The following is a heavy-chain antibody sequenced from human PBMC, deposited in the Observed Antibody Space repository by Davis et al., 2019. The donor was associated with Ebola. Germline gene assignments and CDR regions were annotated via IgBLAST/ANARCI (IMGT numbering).Heavy chain of an antibody. D-gene: IGHD5-12*01. CDR1: GFTFSDYS. Sequence: GESLKISCAASGFTFSDYSMNWVRQAPGKGLEWVSSISGTSVYIYYADSVKGQFTISRDNAKNSLYLQMNSLRAEDTAVYYCARDYIVFDYWGQGTLVTVSS. J-gene: IGHJ4*02. CDR2: ISGTSVYI. CDR3: ARDYIVFDY. V-gene: IGHV3-21*04.